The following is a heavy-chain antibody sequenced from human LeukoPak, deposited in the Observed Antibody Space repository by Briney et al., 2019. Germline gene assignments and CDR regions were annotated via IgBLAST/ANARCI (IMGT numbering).Heavy chain of an antibody. CDR1: GFTFSSYG. CDR3: AGTNSGTYRRGY. CDR2: ISGSGSST. D-gene: IGHD1-26*01. Sequence: GGSLRLSCEASGFTFSSYGVSWVRQAPGKGLEWVSAISGSGSSTYYADSVKGRFSISRDNSKNTLYLQMNSLRGEDTAVYYCAGTNSGTYRRGYWGQGTLVTVSS. J-gene: IGHJ4*02. V-gene: IGHV3-23*01.